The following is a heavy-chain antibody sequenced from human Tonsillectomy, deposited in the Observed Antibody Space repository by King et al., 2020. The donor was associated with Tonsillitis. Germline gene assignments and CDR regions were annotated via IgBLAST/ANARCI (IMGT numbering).Heavy chain of an antibody. Sequence: VQLVESGGGLVQPGGSLRLSCAASGFTVSSNYMTWVRQAPGKGLECVSVLYSGGSTYYADSVKGRFTISRDNSKNTPYLQMNSLRAEDTAVYYCARWTSGWSAYWGQGTLVTVSS. J-gene: IGHJ4*02. CDR2: LYSGGST. CDR1: GFTVSSNY. V-gene: IGHV3-66*01. D-gene: IGHD6-19*01. CDR3: ARWTSGWSAY.